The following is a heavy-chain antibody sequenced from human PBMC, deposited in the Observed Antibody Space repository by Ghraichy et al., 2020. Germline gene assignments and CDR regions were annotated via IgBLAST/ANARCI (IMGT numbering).Heavy chain of an antibody. J-gene: IGHJ5*02. V-gene: IGHV4-59*01. CDR1: GRSISGYH. Sequence: SETLSLTCSVSGRSISGYHWSWIRQPPGRGLEWIAHVRDSGSTIYNPSLKSRVTVLVDTSGNQFSLELRSVTAADTARYFCASFNSYAYAFHPWGQGALVTVSS. CDR2: VRDSGST. CDR3: ASFNSYAYAFHP. D-gene: IGHD3-16*01.